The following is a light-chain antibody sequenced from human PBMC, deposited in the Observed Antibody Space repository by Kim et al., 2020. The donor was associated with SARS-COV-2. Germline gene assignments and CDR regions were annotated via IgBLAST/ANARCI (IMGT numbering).Light chain of an antibody. CDR3: QQYNNWPLT. CDR2: GAS. Sequence: VSPGERATLSCRARQSVSSYLAWYQQKPGQAPRLLIYGASTRATGIPARFSGSGSGTEFTLTISSLQSEDFAVYYCQQYNNWPLTFGGGTKVEIK. V-gene: IGKV3-15*01. CDR1: QSVSSY. J-gene: IGKJ4*01.